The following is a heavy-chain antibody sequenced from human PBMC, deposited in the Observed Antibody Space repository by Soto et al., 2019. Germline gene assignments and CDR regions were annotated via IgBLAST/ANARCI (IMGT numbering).Heavy chain of an antibody. D-gene: IGHD5-18*01. CDR2: IIPIFGTA. CDR3: ARGPKWIQLWTPVYFDY. CDR1: GGTFSSYA. Sequence: QVQLVQSGAEVKKPGSSVKVSCKASGGTFSSYAISWVRQAPGQGLAWMGGIIPIFGTANYAQKFQGRVTITADESTSAAYMERSSLRSEDTAVYYCARGPKWIQLWTPVYFDYWGQGTLVTVSS. V-gene: IGHV1-69*01. J-gene: IGHJ4*02.